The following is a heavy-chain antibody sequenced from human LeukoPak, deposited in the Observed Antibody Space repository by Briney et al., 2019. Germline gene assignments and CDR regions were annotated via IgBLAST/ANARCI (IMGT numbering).Heavy chain of an antibody. J-gene: IGHJ4*02. CDR1: GYTFTSYG. CDR3: ARDRAFSKYYDILTGYSPGDY. V-gene: IGHV1-18*04. D-gene: IGHD3-9*01. CDR2: ISAYNGNT. Sequence: ASVTVSCKASGYTFTSYGISWVRQAPGQGLEWMGWISAYNGNTNYAQKLQGRVPMTTDTSTSTAYMELRSLRSDDTAVYYCARDRAFSKYYDILTGYSPGDYWGQGTLVTVSS.